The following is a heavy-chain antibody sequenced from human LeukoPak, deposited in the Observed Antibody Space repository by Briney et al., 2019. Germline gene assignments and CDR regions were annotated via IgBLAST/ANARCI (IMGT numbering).Heavy chain of an antibody. Sequence: GGSLRLSCAASEFTVSSNYMNWVRQAPGKGLEWVSVIYSGGSTYYADSVKGRFTISRDDSKNTLYLQMNSLRAEDTAVYYCAGGARRQQPFDYWGQGTLVTVSS. V-gene: IGHV3-66*01. J-gene: IGHJ4*02. CDR1: EFTVSSNY. CDR3: AGGARRQQPFDY. CDR2: IYSGGST. D-gene: IGHD6-13*01.